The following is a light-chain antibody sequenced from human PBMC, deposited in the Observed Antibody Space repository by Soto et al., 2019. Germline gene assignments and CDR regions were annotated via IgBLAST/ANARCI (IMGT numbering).Light chain of an antibody. CDR1: SSDVGGYNF. V-gene: IGLV2-14*01. CDR3: CSYTGRSTNV. CDR2: DVS. J-gene: IGLJ1*01. Sequence: QSALTQPASVSGSPGQSITISCTGTSSDVGGYNFVSWYQQHPGKAPKLIIYDVSNRPSGFSYRFSGSKSGNTASLTISRLPAEDEADYYWCSYTGRSTNVFGPGSKVTVL.